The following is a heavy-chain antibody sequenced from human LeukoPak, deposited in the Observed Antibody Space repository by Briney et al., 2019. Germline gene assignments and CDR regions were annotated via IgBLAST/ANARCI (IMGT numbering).Heavy chain of an antibody. CDR3: ARALYYSKPVDY. Sequence: GASVKVSCKASGGTFSSYAFNWVRQAPGQGLQWMGGIIPILGTTNYAQQFQGRVTMTTDESTSTAFMELSSLRSEDTAIYYCARALYYSKPVDYWGQGTLVTVSS. CDR2: IIPILGTT. CDR1: GGTFSSYA. V-gene: IGHV1-69*05. D-gene: IGHD4-11*01. J-gene: IGHJ4*02.